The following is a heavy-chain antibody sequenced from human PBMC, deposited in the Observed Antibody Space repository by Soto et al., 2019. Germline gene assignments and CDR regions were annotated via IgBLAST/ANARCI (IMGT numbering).Heavy chain of an antibody. CDR1: GGSISSAGYY. CDR3: ARDNGYNRIDF. Sequence: QILLQESGPGLVKPSQTLSLTCAVSGGSISSAGYYWSWIRQHPGQGLEWIGYIYYSGTTYYNPSLKSRVTISVDTSKNHFSLQLSSVTAADTAVYYCARDNGYNRIDFWGQGTLVTVSS. CDR2: IYYSGTT. D-gene: IGHD1-20*01. J-gene: IGHJ4*02. V-gene: IGHV4-31*11.